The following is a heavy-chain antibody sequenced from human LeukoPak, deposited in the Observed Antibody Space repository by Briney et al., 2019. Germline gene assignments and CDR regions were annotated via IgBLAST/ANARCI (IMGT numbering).Heavy chain of an antibody. CDR2: IIPIFGTA. J-gene: IGHJ4*02. V-gene: IGHV1-69*01. CDR1: GGTFSSYA. D-gene: IGHD6-13*01. Sequence: SVKVSCKASGGTFSSYAISWVRQAPGQGLEWMGGIIPIFGTANYAQKFQGRVTITADESTSTAYMELSSLRSEDTAVYYCAREVVEAAGSTSGDYWGQGTLVTVSS. CDR3: AREVVEAAGSTSGDY.